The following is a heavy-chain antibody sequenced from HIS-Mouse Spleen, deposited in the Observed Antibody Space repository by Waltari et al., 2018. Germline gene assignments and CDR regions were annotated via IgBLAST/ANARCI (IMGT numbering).Heavy chain of an antibody. J-gene: IGHJ3*02. D-gene: IGHD3-10*01. CDR3: ASYYDAFDI. CDR2: INPNGGGT. V-gene: IGHV1-2*02. CDR1: GYTFTGYY. Sequence: QVQLVQSGAEVKKPGASVKVSCKASGYTFTGYYMHWVRQAPGKGLERMGWINPNGGGTTYAQKFQGRVTMTRDTSISTAYMVLSRLGSDDTAVYYCASYYDAFDIWGQGTMVTVSS.